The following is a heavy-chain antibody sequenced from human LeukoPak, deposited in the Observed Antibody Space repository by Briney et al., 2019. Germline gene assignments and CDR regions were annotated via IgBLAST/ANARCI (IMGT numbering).Heavy chain of an antibody. CDR3: ARDSWTTVVTSPPYNGVDY. J-gene: IGHJ4*02. Sequence: GGSLRLSCAASGFTFSSYAMHWVRQAPGKGLEWVAVISYDGSNKYYADSVKGRFTISRDNSKNTLYLQMNSLRAEDTAVYYCARDSWTTVVTSPPYNGVDYWGQGTLVTVSS. V-gene: IGHV3-30*04. D-gene: IGHD4-23*01. CDR2: ISYDGSNK. CDR1: GFTFSSYA.